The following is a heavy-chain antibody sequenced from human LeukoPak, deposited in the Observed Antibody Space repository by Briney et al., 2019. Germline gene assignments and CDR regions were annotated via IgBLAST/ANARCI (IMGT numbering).Heavy chain of an antibody. D-gene: IGHD6-19*01. J-gene: IGHJ5*02. V-gene: IGHV4-39*07. CDR3: ARDNWGLTVAGDL. CDR1: GGSINSSDYY. CDR2: IYYTGTT. Sequence: NPSETLSLTCTVSGGSINSSDYYWGWIRQPPGKGLEWIGSIYYTGTTYYNPSLKSRVTISIDTSKNQFSLKLSSVTAAETALYYCARDNWGLTVAGDLWGQGTLVSVSS.